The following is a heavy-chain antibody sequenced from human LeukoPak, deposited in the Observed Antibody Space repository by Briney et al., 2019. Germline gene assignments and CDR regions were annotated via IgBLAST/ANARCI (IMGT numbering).Heavy chain of an antibody. CDR1: GLTFSTSG. V-gene: IGHV3-21*06. J-gene: IGHJ4*02. CDR2: IGPTGSDR. Sequence: PGGSLRLSCTASGLTFSTSGFNWVRQAPGKGLEWVASIGPTGSDRYHADSIKGRFTISRDNANNFLYLQMNSLRAEDTAVYYCTTFYHEYSPYWGRGTLVTVSS. CDR3: TTFYHEYSPY. D-gene: IGHD2/OR15-2a*01.